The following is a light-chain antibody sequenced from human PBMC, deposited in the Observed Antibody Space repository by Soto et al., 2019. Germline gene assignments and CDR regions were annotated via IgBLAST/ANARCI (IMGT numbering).Light chain of an antibody. V-gene: IGKV2-30*01. CDR2: KVS. Sequence: DVVMTQSPLSLPVTLGQPASISCRSSQSLVYTDGNTYLNWFHQRPGQSPRRLIYKVSTRDSGVPERFSGCGACTDFTLEIDRVEAEDGGVYYCMKGTHWPSSIGGGTTVEIK. J-gene: IGKJ4*01. CDR1: QSLVYTDGNTY. CDR3: MKGTHWPSS.